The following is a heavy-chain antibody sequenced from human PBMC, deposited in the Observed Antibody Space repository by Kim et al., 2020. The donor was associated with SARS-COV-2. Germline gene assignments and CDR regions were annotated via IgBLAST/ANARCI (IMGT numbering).Heavy chain of an antibody. CDR2: ISYDGSNK. J-gene: IGHJ4*02. D-gene: IGHD6-13*01. CDR3: ARVPPGRAAAGRTFDY. Sequence: GGSLRLSCAASGFTFSSYAMHWVRQAPGKGLEWVAVISYDGSNKYYADSVKGRFTISRDNSKNTLYLQMNSLRAEDTAVYYCARVPPGRAAAGRTFDYWGQGTLVTVSS. V-gene: IGHV3-30*04. CDR1: GFTFSSYA.